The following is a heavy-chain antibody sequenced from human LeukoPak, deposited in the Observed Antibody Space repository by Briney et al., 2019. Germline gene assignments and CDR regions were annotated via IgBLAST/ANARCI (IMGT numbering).Heavy chain of an antibody. CDR2: ITHNGST. D-gene: IGHD6-13*01. J-gene: IGHJ4*02. V-gene: IGHV4-34*01. CDR1: GGSFSGYY. CDR3: ARGPRGRAAAGTGYFDY. Sequence: SETLSLTCAVYGGSFSGYYWNWIRQPPGKGLEWIGEITHNGSTNYNPYLKSRVTISVDTSKNQFSLKLSSVTAADTAVYYCARGPRGRAAAGTGYFDYWGQGTLVTVSS.